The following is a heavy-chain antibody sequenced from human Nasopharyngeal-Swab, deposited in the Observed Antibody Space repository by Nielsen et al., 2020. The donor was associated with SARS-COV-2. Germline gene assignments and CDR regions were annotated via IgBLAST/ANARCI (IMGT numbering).Heavy chain of an antibody. Sequence: WIRQPPGKGLEWIGYIYYSGSTNYNPSLKSRVTISVDTSKNQFSLKLSSATAADTAVYYCARDYYGMDVWGQGTTVTVSS. CDR3: ARDYYGMDV. V-gene: IGHV4-59*01. CDR2: IYYSGST. J-gene: IGHJ6*02.